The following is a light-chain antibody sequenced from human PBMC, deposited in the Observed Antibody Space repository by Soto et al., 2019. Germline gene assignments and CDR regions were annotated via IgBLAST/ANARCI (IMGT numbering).Light chain of an antibody. J-gene: IGKJ4*01. CDR2: GAS. Sequence: EVVMTQSPVTLSVSPGEGATLSCRASQSVISYLAWYQQKPGQAPRLLIYGASTRATDVPARFSGIRSGTEFTLTISSLQPEDFGVYYCQQYNNWPWLTFGGGTKVEI. V-gene: IGKV3-15*01. CDR1: QSVISY. CDR3: QQYNNWPWLT.